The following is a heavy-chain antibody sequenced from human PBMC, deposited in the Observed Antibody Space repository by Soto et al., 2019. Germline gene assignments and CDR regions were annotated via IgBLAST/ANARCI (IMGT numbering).Heavy chain of an antibody. CDR1: GVSISNADYS. V-gene: IGHV4-30-2*01. CDR3: ASDYTLRSYRFDY. Sequence: PSETLSLTCAVSGVSISNADYSWSWIRQPPGRGLEWIGYIYQSGSTTYNPSLKSRLTISLDRSKNEFSLKLTSVTAADTAVYYCASDYTLRSYRFDYWGRGTLVTV. CDR2: IYQSGST. D-gene: IGHD3-10*01. J-gene: IGHJ4*02.